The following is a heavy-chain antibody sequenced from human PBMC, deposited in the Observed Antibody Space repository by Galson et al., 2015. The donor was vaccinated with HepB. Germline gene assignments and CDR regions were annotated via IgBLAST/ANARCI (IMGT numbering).Heavy chain of an antibody. CDR1: GFTFSTYA. Sequence: SLRLSCAASGFTFSTYAMRWVRQAPGKGLEWVSGIVGSGVGTYYADSVKGRFTISRDNSKNTLWLQLRSLRAEDTAVYYCAKRGLDDGSGYCGEWGQGTLVTVSS. CDR2: IVGSGVGT. CDR3: AKRGLDDGSGYCGE. D-gene: IGHD3-22*01. J-gene: IGHJ4*02. V-gene: IGHV3-23*01.